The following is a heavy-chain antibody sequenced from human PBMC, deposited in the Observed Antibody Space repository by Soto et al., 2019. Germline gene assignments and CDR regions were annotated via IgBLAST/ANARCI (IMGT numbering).Heavy chain of an antibody. J-gene: IGHJ4*02. CDR1: GFTFSSYA. Sequence: EVQLLESGGGLVQPGGSLRLSCAASGFTFSSYAMRWVRQAPGKGLEWVSAISGSGFSTYYADSVNGRFTVSRDTSKNTLFLQMNSLRADYTAVYYCAKDPGDYPSDYFYYWGQGTLVTVSS. V-gene: IGHV3-23*01. CDR2: ISGSGFST. CDR3: AKDPGDYPSDYFYY. D-gene: IGHD4-17*01.